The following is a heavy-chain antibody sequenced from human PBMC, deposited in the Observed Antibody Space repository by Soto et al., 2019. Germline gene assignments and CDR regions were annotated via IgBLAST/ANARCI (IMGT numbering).Heavy chain of an antibody. J-gene: IGHJ6*02. CDR1: GGSISSDNYY. CDR2: IYYSGST. D-gene: IGHD5-12*01. V-gene: IGHV4-31*03. CDR3: AVRVGSYGIDV. Sequence: SETLSLTYTVSGGSISSDNYYWSWIRQHPGKGLEWIGYIYYSGSTFYNPSLMSRVTISVDTSKNQFSLKLSSVTAADTAMYYCAVRVGSYGIDVWGQGTTVTVSS.